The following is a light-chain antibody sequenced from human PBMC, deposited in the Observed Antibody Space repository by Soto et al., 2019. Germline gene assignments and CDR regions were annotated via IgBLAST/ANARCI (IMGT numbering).Light chain of an antibody. J-gene: IGKJ1*01. Sequence: ILMTQSPATLSVSPGERATLSCRASQSISNNLAWYQQKPGQAPRLLIYDASTRAPGSPDRFSGSGSGREFTLTISGLQSEDFAVYYCQQYNNWPPWTFGQGTKVEIK. CDR1: QSISNN. CDR2: DAS. CDR3: QQYNNWPPWT. V-gene: IGKV3-15*01.